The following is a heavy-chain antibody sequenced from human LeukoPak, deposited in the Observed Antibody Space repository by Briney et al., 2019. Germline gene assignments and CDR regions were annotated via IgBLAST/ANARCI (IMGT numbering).Heavy chain of an antibody. Sequence: PGGSLRLSCAGSGFTFSSYGRYWLRQAPGKGLEWMAFIQSGGSNKYYADSVKGRFTIYRDNSKNTLYLQMNSLRAEDTAVYYCARILDSAWGELGYWGEGTLVTVSS. J-gene: IGHJ4*02. CDR1: GFTFSSYG. CDR3: ARILDSAWGELGY. CDR2: IQSGGSNK. D-gene: IGHD6-19*01. V-gene: IGHV3-30*02.